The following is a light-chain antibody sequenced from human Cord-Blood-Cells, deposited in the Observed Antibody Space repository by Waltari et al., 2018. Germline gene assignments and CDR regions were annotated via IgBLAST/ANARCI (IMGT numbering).Light chain of an antibody. CDR2: DVS. CDR3: NSYTSSSTWV. Sequence: QSALTQPASVSGSPGQSITISCTGTSSDVGGYNYVSWYQQHPGKAPKLMIYDVSKRPSGVSNRLSGSKSGNTASLTISGLQAEDEADYYCNSYTSSSTWVFGGGTKLTVL. J-gene: IGLJ3*02. CDR1: SSDVGGYNY. V-gene: IGLV2-14*01.